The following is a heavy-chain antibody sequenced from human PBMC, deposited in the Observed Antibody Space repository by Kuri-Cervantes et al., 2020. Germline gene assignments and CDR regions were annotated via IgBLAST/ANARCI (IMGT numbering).Heavy chain of an antibody. J-gene: IGHJ6*03. V-gene: IGHV3-23*01. CDR1: GFTLNINW. Sequence: GESLKISCATSGFTLNINWMHWVRQAPGKGLEWVSAISGSGGSTYYADSVKGRFTISRDNSKNTLYLQMNSLRAEDTAVYYCARVGYDSLYYYYYMDVWGKGTTVTVSS. CDR3: ARVGYDSLYYYYYMDV. D-gene: IGHD5-12*01. CDR2: ISGSGGST.